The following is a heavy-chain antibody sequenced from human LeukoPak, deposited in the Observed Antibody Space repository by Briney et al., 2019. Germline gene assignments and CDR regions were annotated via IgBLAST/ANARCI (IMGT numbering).Heavy chain of an antibody. CDR3: ARGRESSKLTSGFQSFDWLSDSFDL. J-gene: IGHJ3*01. V-gene: IGHV1-8*01. CDR1: GYSFTNYD. CDR2: MSPNSGKT. D-gene: IGHD3-9*01. Sequence: GASVKVSCKTSGYSFTNYDINWVRQATGQGLEWVGWMSPNSGKTGYAQKFQGRVTMTKNTSMSTAYMELSSLTPEDTAVYYCARGRESSKLTSGFQSFDWLSDSFDLWGQGTIVTVSS.